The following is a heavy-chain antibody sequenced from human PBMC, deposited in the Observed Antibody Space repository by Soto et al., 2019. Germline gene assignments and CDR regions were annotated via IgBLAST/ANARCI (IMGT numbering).Heavy chain of an antibody. CDR3: ARQIYDSDTGPNFQYYFDS. J-gene: IGHJ4*02. D-gene: IGHD3-22*01. CDR1: GYSFAGYW. Sequence: PGESLKISCKGSGYSFAGYWITWVRQKPGKGLEWMGRIDPSDSQTYYSPSFQGHVTISVTKSITTVFLQWSSLRASDTAMYYCARQIYDSDTGPNFQYYFDSWGQGTPVTSPQ. CDR2: IDPSDSQT. V-gene: IGHV5-10-1*01.